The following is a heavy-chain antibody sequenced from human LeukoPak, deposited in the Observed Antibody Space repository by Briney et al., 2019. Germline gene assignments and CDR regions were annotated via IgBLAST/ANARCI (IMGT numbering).Heavy chain of an antibody. CDR3: ARGGPTTVTTFKY. V-gene: IGHV1-2*02. CDR2: INPNSDAT. CDR1: GYTFTGYY. J-gene: IGHJ4*02. Sequence: GASVKVSCKTSGYTFTGYYMHWVRQAPGQGLEWIGWINPNSDATNYAQKFQGRVTMTRDTSINTAYMELRWLRSDDTAVYYCARGGPTTVTTFKYWGQGTLVTVSS. D-gene: IGHD4-17*01.